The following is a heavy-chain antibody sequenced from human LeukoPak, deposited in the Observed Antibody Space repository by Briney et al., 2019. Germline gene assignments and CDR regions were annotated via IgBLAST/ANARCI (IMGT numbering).Heavy chain of an antibody. D-gene: IGHD3-3*01. CDR2: INHSGST. V-gene: IGHV4-34*01. J-gene: IGHJ4*02. Sequence: SETLSLTCAVYGGSFSGYYWSGIRQPPGKGLEWIGEINHSGSTNYNPSLKSRVTISVDTSKNQFSLKLSSVTAADTAVYYCARRNDFWSGYRLSYNYWGQGTLVTVSS. CDR1: GGSFSGYY. CDR3: ARRNDFWSGYRLSYNY.